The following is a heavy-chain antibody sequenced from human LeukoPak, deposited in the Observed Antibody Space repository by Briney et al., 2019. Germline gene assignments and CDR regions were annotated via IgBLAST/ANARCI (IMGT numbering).Heavy chain of an antibody. CDR3: ARVYGYNLYYFDY. V-gene: IGHV4-59*01. CDR2: IYYSGNT. J-gene: IGHJ4*02. CDR1: GGSISSYY. D-gene: IGHD5-24*01. Sequence: PSETLSLTCTVSGGSISSYYWSWIRQPPGKGLEWIGYIYYSGNTNYNPSLKSRVTISVDTSKKQFSLKLSSVTAADTAVYYCARVYGYNLYYFDYWGQGTLVTVSS.